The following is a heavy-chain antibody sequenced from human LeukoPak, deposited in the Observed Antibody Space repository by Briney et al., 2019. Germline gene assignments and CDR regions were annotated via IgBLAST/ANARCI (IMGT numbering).Heavy chain of an antibody. Sequence: ASVKVSCKVSGYTLTELSMHWVRQAPGKGLEWMGGFDPVDGETIYAQKFQGRVTMTEDTSTDTAYMGLSSLRSEDTAVYYCATGAGGHTDQFDYWGQGTLVTVSS. V-gene: IGHV1-24*01. CDR3: ATGAGGHTDQFDY. D-gene: IGHD3-10*01. CDR1: GYTLTELS. J-gene: IGHJ4*02. CDR2: FDPVDGET.